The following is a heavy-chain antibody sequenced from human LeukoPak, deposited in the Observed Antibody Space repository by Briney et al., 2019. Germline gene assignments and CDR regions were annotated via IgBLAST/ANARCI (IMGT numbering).Heavy chain of an antibody. V-gene: IGHV7-4-1*02. CDR1: GYTFTSYA. CDR2: INTNTGNP. Sequence: GASVKVSCKASGYTFTSYAMNWVRQAPGQGLEWMGWINTNTGNPTYAQGFTGRFVFSLDTSVSTAYLQISSLKAEDTAVYYCAREDCSSTSCYPYYYYGMDVWGQGTTVTVSS. J-gene: IGHJ6*02. CDR3: AREDCSSTSCYPYYYYGMDV. D-gene: IGHD2-2*01.